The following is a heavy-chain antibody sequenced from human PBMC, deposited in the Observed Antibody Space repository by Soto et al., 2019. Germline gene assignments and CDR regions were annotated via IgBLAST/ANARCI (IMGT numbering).Heavy chain of an antibody. CDR1: GFTVSSNY. J-gene: IGHJ4*02. CDR2: IYSGGST. CDR3: ARAYYYGSGSGVDY. D-gene: IGHD3-10*01. V-gene: IGHV3-66*01. Sequence: EVQLVESGGGLVQPGGSLRLSCAASGFTVSSNYMSWVRQAPGKGLEWVSVIYSGGSTYYADSVKGRFTISRDNPKNTPDRPTDSLRGEATAVYYCARAYYYGSGSGVDYWGQGTLVTVSS.